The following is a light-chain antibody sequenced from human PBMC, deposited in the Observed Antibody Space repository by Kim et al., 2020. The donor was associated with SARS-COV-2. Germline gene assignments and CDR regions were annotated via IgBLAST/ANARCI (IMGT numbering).Light chain of an antibody. V-gene: IGKV1-13*02. J-gene: IGKJ5*01. CDR1: QVISSA. CDR3: QQFYTYPIT. Sequence: SASVGDRVTITCRTSQVISSALGWYQQRPGKAPKLLIYDASRLQSGVPSRFSGSGSGTDFTLTISSLQPEDFAAYYCQQFYTYPITFGQGTRLEIK. CDR2: DAS.